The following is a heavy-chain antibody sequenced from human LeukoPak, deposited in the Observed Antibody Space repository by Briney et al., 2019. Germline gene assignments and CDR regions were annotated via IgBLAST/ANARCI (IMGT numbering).Heavy chain of an antibody. Sequence: LGASVKVSCKASGYTFTSYYMHWVRQAPGQGLEWMGIINPSGGSTSYAQKFQGRVTMTRDTSTSTVYMELSSLRSEDTAVYYCARVGYYGSGSYQTLDHWGQGTLVTVSS. CDR2: INPSGGST. V-gene: IGHV1-46*01. CDR1: GYTFTSYY. J-gene: IGHJ4*02. CDR3: ARVGYYGSGSYQTLDH. D-gene: IGHD3-10*01.